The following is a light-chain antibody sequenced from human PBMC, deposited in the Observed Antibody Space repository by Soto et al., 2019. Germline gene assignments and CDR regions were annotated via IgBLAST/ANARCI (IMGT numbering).Light chain of an antibody. CDR1: QSVSSSY. CDR3: QQYGSSPWT. Sequence: ESVLTQSPGTLSLSPGERATLSCRASQSVSSSYLVWHQQKPGQAPRLLIYAASRRATGIPDRFSGSGSGTDFTLTISRLEPEDFAVYYCQQYGSSPWTFGQGTKVEIK. J-gene: IGKJ1*01. CDR2: AAS. V-gene: IGKV3-20*01.